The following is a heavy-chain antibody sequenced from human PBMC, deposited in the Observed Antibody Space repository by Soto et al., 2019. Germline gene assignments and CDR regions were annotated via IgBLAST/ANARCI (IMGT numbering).Heavy chain of an antibody. CDR2: IYSGGST. D-gene: IGHD2-2*02. CDR3: AREGKSSSNCYTECYFDY. J-gene: IGHJ4*02. Sequence: GGSLRLSCAASGFTVSSNHMSWVRQAPGKGLEWVSVIYSGGSTYYADSVKGRFTISRDNSKNTLYLQMNSLRAEDTAVYYCAREGKSSSNCYTECYFDYWGQGTLVTVSS. V-gene: IGHV3-53*01. CDR1: GFTVSSNH.